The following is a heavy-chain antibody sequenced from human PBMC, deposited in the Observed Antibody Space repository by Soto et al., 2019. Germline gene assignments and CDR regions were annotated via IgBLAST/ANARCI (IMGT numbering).Heavy chain of an antibody. Sequence: EVQLVESGGGFVQPGGSLRLSCAASGFTVTSNYMTWVRQAPGKGLEWVSVIYTGGSTYYADSVKGRFTISRDNSENTLYLQMNSLRAEDTAVYYCARVFCGVNCYWTEYHFDLRGQGTLVTVSS. CDR2: IYTGGST. J-gene: IGHJ4*02. CDR1: GFTVTSNY. D-gene: IGHD2-21*01. CDR3: ARVFCGVNCYWTEYHFDL. V-gene: IGHV3-66*01.